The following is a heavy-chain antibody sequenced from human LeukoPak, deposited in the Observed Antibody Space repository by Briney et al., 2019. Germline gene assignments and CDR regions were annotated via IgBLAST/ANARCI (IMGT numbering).Heavy chain of an antibody. CDR2: ISSGSSIM. V-gene: IGHV3-48*04. J-gene: IGHJ4*02. Sequence: GGSLRLSCVASGFTFGSYSMNWVRQAPGKGVEWVSYISSGSSIMYYADSVKGRFTISRDNAKNSLYLEMNSLRAEDTAVYCCAYLIAAAGVDYWGQGTLVTVSS. CDR1: GFTFGSYS. CDR3: AYLIAAAGVDY. D-gene: IGHD6-13*01.